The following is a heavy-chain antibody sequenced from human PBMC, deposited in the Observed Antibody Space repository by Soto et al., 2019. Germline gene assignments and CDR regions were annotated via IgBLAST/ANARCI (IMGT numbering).Heavy chain of an antibody. CDR3: ARVQYSGYDFKLALDI. Sequence: QVQLVQSGAQVKKPGASVKVSCKASGYTFDNYALHWVRQAPGRRIEWMGWIHAGNGYTKYSQRFPGRVTITRDTSASTVHMDLSSLRSEDTAVYYCARVQYSGYDFKLALDIWGQGTMVTVSS. D-gene: IGHD5-12*01. V-gene: IGHV1-3*01. CDR2: IHAGNGYT. CDR1: GYTFDNYA. J-gene: IGHJ3*02.